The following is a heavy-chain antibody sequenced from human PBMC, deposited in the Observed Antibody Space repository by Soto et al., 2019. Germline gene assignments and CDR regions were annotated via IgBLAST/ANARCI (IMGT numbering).Heavy chain of an antibody. CDR2: IYYSGST. Sequence: SETLSLTCTGSGGSISSYYWSCIRQPPGKRLEWIGYIYYSGSTNYNPSLKSRVTISVDTSKNQFSLKLSSVTAADTAVYYCARRDSSGYYSYWGQGTPVTVSS. CDR1: GGSISSYY. J-gene: IGHJ4*02. CDR3: ARRDSSGYYSY. D-gene: IGHD3-22*01. V-gene: IGHV4-59*08.